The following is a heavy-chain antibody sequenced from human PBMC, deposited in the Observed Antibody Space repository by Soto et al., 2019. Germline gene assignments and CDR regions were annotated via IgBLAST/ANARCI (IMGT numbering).Heavy chain of an antibody. CDR1: GGSIGRSSYY. CDR2: IYYSGST. V-gene: IGHV4-39*01. Sequence: SETLSLTCTVSGGSIGRSSYYWGWIHKPPGKGLEWIGSIYYSGSTYYNPSLKSRVTISVDPSKNQFSLKLSSVTAADTAVYYCASRRLQNEGCDDWGQGTLVNVSS. J-gene: IGHJ4*02. D-gene: IGHD1-1*01. CDR3: ASRRLQNEGCDD.